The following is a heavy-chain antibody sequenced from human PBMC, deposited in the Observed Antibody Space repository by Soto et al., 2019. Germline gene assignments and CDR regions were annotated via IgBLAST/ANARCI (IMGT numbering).Heavy chain of an antibody. V-gene: IGHV5-51*01. CDR1: GYIFTSYW. J-gene: IGHJ6*03. D-gene: IGHD2-2*01. CDR2: IYPGDSDT. CDR3: ARHFAAPAAIRAGVYYYYYMDV. Sequence: GGSLMICCKGSGYIFTSYWFGCVRQMPGKCLEWMGIIYPGDSDTRYSPSFQGHVTISADQAISPAYLPWSSLTWSDSDMYYCARHFAAPAAIRAGVYYYYYMDVWGKGTTVTVSS.